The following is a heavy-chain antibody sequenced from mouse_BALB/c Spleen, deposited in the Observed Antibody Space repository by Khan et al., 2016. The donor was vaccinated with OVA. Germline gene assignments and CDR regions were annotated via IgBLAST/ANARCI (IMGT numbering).Heavy chain of an antibody. Sequence: EVQLVESGGGLVRPGESLKLSCTASGFSFTSYSMSWVSQTPEKRLEWVATISTGGGYTYYTDSVKGRFTISRDNSKNTLYLQMNSLKSEDTAMYYCTRPRGYSGCNPYFDYWGQGTTLTVSS. V-gene: IGHV5-6-4*01. J-gene: IGHJ2*01. CDR3: TRPRGYSGCNPYFDY. CDR2: ISTGGGYT. D-gene: IGHD1-1*01. CDR1: GFSFTSYS.